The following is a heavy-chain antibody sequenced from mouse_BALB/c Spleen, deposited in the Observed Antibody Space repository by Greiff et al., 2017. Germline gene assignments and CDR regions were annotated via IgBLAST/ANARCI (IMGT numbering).Heavy chain of an antibody. V-gene: IGHV5-6-5*01. J-gene: IGHJ2*01. D-gene: IGHD2-14*01. CDR3: ARDAYYRYDFFDY. CDR1: GFTFSSYA. Sequence: EGKLVESGGGLVKPGGSLKLSCAASGFTFSSYAMSWVRQTPEKRLEWVASISSGGSTYYPDSVKGRFTISRDNARNILYLQMSSLRSEDTAMYYCARDAYYRYDFFDYWGQGTTLTVSS. CDR2: ISSGGST.